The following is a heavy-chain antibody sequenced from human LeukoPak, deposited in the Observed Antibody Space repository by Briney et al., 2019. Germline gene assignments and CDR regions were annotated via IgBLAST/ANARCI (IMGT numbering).Heavy chain of an antibody. D-gene: IGHD3-9*01. CDR2: LSDSSAGP. Sequence: GGSLRLSCVGSGFTFKYYDMSWVRKAPAKGLEWVSSLSDSSAGPFYADSVKGRFTISRDDSKNTLYLQMHSLRAEDTAIYYCAKGLYPDYDILTGFYHWGQGTLVTVSS. V-gene: IGHV3-23*01. CDR3: AKGLYPDYDILTGFYH. CDR1: GFTFKYYD. J-gene: IGHJ4*02.